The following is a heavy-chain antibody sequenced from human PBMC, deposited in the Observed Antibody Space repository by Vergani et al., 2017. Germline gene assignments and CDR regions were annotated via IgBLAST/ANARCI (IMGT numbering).Heavy chain of an antibody. Sequence: QVPLQESGPGPVKPSQTLSLTCSVSGDSISSGVYYWNWIRHHPGKGLEWIGYIYSTGSTHHNPSLRRRINMSVDTSKNQFSLKLNSVTAADTAMYYCARMGGYDEGDAFRIGYFDSWGPGILVTVSS. J-gene: IGHJ4*02. V-gene: IGHV4-31*03. CDR2: IYSTGST. CDR3: ARMGGYDEGDAFRIGYFDS. CDR1: GDSISSGVYY. D-gene: IGHD3-22*01.